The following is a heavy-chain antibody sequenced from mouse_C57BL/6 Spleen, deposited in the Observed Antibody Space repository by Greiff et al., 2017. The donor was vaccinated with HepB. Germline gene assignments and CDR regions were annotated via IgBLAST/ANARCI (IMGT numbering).Heavy chain of an antibody. D-gene: IGHD1-1*01. J-gene: IGHJ2*01. CDR1: GYTFTSYW. CDR3: ARDTTVVECFDY. CDR2: IHPNSGST. V-gene: IGHV1-64*01. Sequence: VQLQQPGAELVKPGASVKLSCKASGYTFTSYWMHWVKQRPGQGLEWIGMIHPNSGSTNYNEKFKSKATLTVDKSSSTAYMQLSSLTSEDSAVYYCARDTTVVECFDYWGQGTTLTVSS.